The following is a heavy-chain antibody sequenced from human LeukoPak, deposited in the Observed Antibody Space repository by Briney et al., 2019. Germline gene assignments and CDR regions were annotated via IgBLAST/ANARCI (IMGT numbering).Heavy chain of an antibody. J-gene: IGHJ4*02. CDR2: ISDSETT. Sequence: TSETLSLTCSVSGDSVSSSSYYWGWIRQPPGKGLEWIGTISDSETTYYNPSLNSRVSMAVDTSKNQFSLKLSSVTAADTAVYYCARDSDVGFDYWGQGTLVTVSS. CDR1: GDSVSSSSYY. V-gene: IGHV4-39*02. CDR3: ARDSDVGFDY.